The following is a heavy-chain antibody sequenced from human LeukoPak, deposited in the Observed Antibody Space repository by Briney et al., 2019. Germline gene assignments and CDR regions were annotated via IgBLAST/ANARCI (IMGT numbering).Heavy chain of an antibody. CDR2: ISGSGGST. CDR1: GFTFSSYA. V-gene: IGHV3-23*01. Sequence: PGGSLRLSCAASGFTFSSYAMSWVRQAPGKGLEWVSAISGSGGSTYYADSVKGRFTISRDNSKNTLYLQMNSLRAEDTAVYYCAKAIVLLWFGESFDYWGQGTLVTVSS. CDR3: AKAIVLLWFGESFDY. J-gene: IGHJ4*02. D-gene: IGHD3-10*01.